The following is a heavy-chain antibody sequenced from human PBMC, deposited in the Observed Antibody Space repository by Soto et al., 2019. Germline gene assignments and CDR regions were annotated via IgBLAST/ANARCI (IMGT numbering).Heavy chain of an antibody. J-gene: IGHJ4*02. CDR2: ISGSGGST. V-gene: IGHV3-23*01. D-gene: IGHD3-3*01. CDR1: GFTFSSYA. Sequence: GESLKISCAASGFTFSSYAMSWVRQAPGKGLEWVSAISGSGGSTYYADSVKGRFTISRDNSKNTLYLQMNSLRAEDTAVYYCAKDGMLGWDRIVLRFLEWFYFDYWGQGTLVTVSS. CDR3: AKDGMLGWDRIVLRFLEWFYFDY.